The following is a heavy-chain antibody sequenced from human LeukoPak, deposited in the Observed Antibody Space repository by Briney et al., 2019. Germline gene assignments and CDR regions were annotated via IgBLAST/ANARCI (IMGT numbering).Heavy chain of an antibody. J-gene: IGHJ4*02. CDR1: GFTFTSSA. CDR2: IVVGSGNT. CDR3: AADGYSGYDLFDY. Sequence: AASVKVSCKASGFTFTSSAVQWVRQARGQRLEWIGWIVVGSGNTNYAQKFQERVTITRDMSTSTAYMELSSLRSEDTAVYYCAADGYSGYDLFDYWGQGTLVTVSS. D-gene: IGHD5-12*01. V-gene: IGHV1-58*01.